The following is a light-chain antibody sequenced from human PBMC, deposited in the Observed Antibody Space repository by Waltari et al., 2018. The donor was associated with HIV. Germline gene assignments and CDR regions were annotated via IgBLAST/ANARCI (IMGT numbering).Light chain of an antibody. CDR3: QQANNVPFT. CDR2: TAS. Sequence: DIQMTPSPSSVTASVGDRVTITCRASQGISSWLGWYQQKPGKAPKLLISTASSLQSGVPSRFSGSESGTDFTLTISSLQPEDFATYYCQQANNVPFTFGPGTKVEIK. J-gene: IGKJ3*01. CDR1: QGISSW. V-gene: IGKV1-12*02.